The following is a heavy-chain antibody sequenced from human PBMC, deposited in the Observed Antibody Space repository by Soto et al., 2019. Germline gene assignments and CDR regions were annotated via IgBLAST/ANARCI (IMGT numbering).Heavy chain of an antibody. CDR2: ISAYNGNT. CDR3: ARDIQYYYDSSGYYTLDY. V-gene: IGHV1-18*01. J-gene: IGHJ4*02. CDR1: GYTFTSYG. D-gene: IGHD3-22*01. Sequence: QVQLVQSGAEVKKPGASVKVSCKASGYTFTSYGISWVRQAPGQGLEWMGWISAYNGNTNYAQKLQGRVTMTTDTSTSTAYMELRRLRSDDTAVYYCARDIQYYYDSSGYYTLDYWGQGTLVTVSS.